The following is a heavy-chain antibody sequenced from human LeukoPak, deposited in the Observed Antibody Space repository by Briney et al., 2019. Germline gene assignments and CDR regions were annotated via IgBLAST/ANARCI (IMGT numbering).Heavy chain of an antibody. Sequence: GGSLRLSCAASGFTFSNYGIHWVRQAPGKGLEWVAVVSSDESQKYYAESVKGRFTISRDNSKNTVYLEVNSLRDEDTALYYCARDRFYGSGSYQNAGGCFDNWGQGTLVTVSS. CDR2: VSSDESQK. J-gene: IGHJ4*02. CDR1: GFTFSNYG. CDR3: ARDRFYGSGSYQNAGGCFDN. D-gene: IGHD3-10*01. V-gene: IGHV3-30*03.